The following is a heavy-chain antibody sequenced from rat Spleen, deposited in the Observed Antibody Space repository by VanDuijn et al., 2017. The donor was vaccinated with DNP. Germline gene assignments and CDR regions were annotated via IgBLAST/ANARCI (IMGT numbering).Heavy chain of an antibody. CDR1: GFTFSDYY. J-gene: IGHJ1*01. CDR2: ISYDGSST. Sequence: EVQLVESDGGLVQPGRSLKLSCAASGFTFSDYYMAWVRQAPTKGLEWVATISYDGSSTYYRDSVKGRFTISRDNSKSTLYLEMDSLRSEDTATYYCTRKYTTDYYWYFDFWGPGTMVTVSS. CDR3: TRKYTTDYYWYFDF. D-gene: IGHD1-6*01. V-gene: IGHV5-29*01.